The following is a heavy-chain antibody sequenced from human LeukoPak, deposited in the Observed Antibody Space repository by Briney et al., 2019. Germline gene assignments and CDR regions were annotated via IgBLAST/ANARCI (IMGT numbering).Heavy chain of an antibody. CDR3: ARGLGSWLDY. CDR2: INHSGST. CDR1: GGSFSGYY. D-gene: IGHD6-13*01. V-gene: IGHV4-34*01. Sequence: PSETLSLTCAVYGGSFSGYYWSWIRQPPGKGLEWIGEINHSGSTNYDPSLKSRVTISVDTSKNQFSLKLSSVTAADTAVYYCARGLGSWLDYWGQGTLVTVSS. J-gene: IGHJ4*02.